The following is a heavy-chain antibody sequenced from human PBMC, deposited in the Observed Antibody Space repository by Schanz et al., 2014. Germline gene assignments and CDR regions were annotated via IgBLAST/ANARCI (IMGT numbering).Heavy chain of an antibody. V-gene: IGHV1-8*02. D-gene: IGHD3-16*01. CDR1: GYSFTTYG. CDR2: MNSKTGNT. CDR3: TKGRTFGR. Sequence: QVQLVQSGAEVKKPGASVRVSCKASGYSFTTYGLNWVRQAPGQGPEWMGWMNSKTGNTGYAQRFQGRVTMTRNTSITTAYLELSSLRSGDTAVYYCTKGRTFGRWGQGALVTVSS. J-gene: IGHJ4*02.